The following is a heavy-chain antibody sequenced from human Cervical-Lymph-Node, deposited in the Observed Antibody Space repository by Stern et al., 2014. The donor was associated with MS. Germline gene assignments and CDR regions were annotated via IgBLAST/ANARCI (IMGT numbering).Heavy chain of an antibody. CDR2: IIPLFGTA. J-gene: IGHJ6*02. Sequence: QVQLVQSGAQVRKPGSSVKVSCKASGDTLSKNAISWVRQAPGQGLEWMGGIIPLFGTANYAPKFQDRVTITAAKPPRTVYMELSSLISEDTAVYYCARDPPLGVLTVGGFYQYDMDVWGQGTMVTVSS. D-gene: IGHD3-3*01. V-gene: IGHV1-69*06. CDR3: ARDPPLGVLTVGGFYQYDMDV. CDR1: GDTLSKNA.